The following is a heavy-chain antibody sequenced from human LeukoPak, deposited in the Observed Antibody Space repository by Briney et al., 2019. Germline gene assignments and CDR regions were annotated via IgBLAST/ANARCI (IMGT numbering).Heavy chain of an antibody. CDR2: IYPSDSDN. Sequence: PGESLKISCRGSGCSFTNYWIGWVRQMPGKGLEWMGIIYPSDSDNRYSPSFQGQVTMSADKSISTAYLQWSSLKASDTAMYYCARLSLITMVRGVIQYYFEYWGQGTLVTVSS. J-gene: IGHJ4*02. V-gene: IGHV5-51*01. CDR1: GCSFTNYW. D-gene: IGHD3-10*01. CDR3: ARLSLITMVRGVIQYYFEY.